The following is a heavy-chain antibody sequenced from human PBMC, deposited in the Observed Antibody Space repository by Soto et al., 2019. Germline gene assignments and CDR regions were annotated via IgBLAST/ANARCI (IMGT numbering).Heavy chain of an antibody. D-gene: IGHD3-10*01. CDR2: IIPMLGMS. J-gene: IGHJ4*02. V-gene: IGHV1-69*02. CDR1: GDTFNFYT. CDR3: ATNYGSGSTHFDY. Sequence: QVQLVQSGAEVKKPGSPVRVSSTGSGDTFNFYTISWVRQVPGQGPEWMGRIIPMLGMSNYAQKFQGRVTIMADKSTSTVYMNLSGLTSEDTAVYYCATNYGSGSTHFDYWGQGTLVTVSS.